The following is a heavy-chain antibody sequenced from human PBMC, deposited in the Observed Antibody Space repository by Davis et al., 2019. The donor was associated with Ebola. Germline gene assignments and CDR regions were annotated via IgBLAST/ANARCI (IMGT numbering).Heavy chain of an antibody. D-gene: IGHD6-19*01. CDR1: GGSISSYY. J-gene: IGHJ3*02. Sequence: PSETLSLTCTVSGGSISSYYWSWIRQPPGKGLEWIGYIFSGGSTNYNPSLKSRVTISVDPSKNHLSLKLTSVTATDTAVYYCARETPSSGWFVIWGQGTMVTVSS. V-gene: IGHV4-59*01. CDR2: IFSGGST. CDR3: ARETPSSGWFVI.